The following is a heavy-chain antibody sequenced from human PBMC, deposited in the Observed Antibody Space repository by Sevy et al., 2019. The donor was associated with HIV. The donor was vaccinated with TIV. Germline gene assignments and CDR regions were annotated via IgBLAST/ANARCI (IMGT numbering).Heavy chain of an antibody. D-gene: IGHD3-22*01. CDR3: ARRNYYDASGLFDY. CDR1: GYTFNNYW. CDR2: IYPLDFDT. J-gene: IGHJ4*02. Sequence: GESLKIFCQGSGYTFNNYWIGWVRQMPGKGLEWMGMIYPLDFDTKYSPSFQGQVTTSVDNSISSAYLQWSSLKASDTAMYYCARRNYYDASGLFDYWGQGTLVTVSS. V-gene: IGHV5-51*01.